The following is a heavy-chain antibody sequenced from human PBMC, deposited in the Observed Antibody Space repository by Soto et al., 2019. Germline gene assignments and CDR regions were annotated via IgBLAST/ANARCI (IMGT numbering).Heavy chain of an antibody. V-gene: IGHV3-30*18. Sequence: QVQLVESGGGVVQPGRSLRLSCAASGFTFSSYGMHWVRQAPGKGLEWVAVISYDGSNKYYADSVKGRFTISRDNSKNTLYLHMNSLRAEDTAVYYCAKGQQPAFDYWGQGTLVTVSS. J-gene: IGHJ4*02. CDR3: AKGQQPAFDY. D-gene: IGHD6-13*01. CDR1: GFTFSSYG. CDR2: ISYDGSNK.